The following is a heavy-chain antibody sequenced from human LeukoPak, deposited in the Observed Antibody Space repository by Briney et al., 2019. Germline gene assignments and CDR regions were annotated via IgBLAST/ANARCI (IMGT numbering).Heavy chain of an antibody. Sequence: GGSLRLSCAASGFNFANNWMTWVRQAPGKGLEWVASIKQDGSEKYYVDSVKGRSTISRDNDKNSLHLQMNSLRVEDTAVYFCARDDPPSCSGANCYSADYFYYYGMDVWGQGTTVTVSS. CDR2: IKQDGSEK. J-gene: IGHJ6*02. CDR1: GFNFANNW. D-gene: IGHD2-15*01. CDR3: ARDDPPSCSGANCYSADYFYYYGMDV. V-gene: IGHV3-7*04.